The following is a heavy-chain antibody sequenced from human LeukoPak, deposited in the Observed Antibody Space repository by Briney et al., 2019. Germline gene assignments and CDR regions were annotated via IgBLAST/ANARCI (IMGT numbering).Heavy chain of an antibody. Sequence: SETLSLTCTVSGGSISSYYWSWLRQPPGKGLEWIGYIYYSGGTNYNPFLKSRVTISVDTSKNQFSLKLSSVTAADTAVYYCARHGSYSSSPGFDYWGQGTLVTVSS. CDR3: ARHGSYSSSPGFDY. J-gene: IGHJ4*02. V-gene: IGHV4-59*08. CDR2: IYYSGGT. D-gene: IGHD6-6*01. CDR1: GGSISSYY.